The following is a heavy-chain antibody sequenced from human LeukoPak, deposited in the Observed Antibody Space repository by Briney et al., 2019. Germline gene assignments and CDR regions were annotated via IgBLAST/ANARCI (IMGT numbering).Heavy chain of an antibody. CDR1: GFMLSDHY. D-gene: IGHD3-10*02. J-gene: IGHJ6*04. Sequence: PGGSLRLSCAASGFMLSDHYIDWVRQSPGKGLEWVGRSSNKADSYTTEYAASVKGRFTISRDNAKNSLYLQMNSLRAEDTAVYYCAELGITMIGGVWGKGTTVTISS. CDR3: AELGITMIGGV. CDR2: SSNKADSYTT. V-gene: IGHV3-72*01.